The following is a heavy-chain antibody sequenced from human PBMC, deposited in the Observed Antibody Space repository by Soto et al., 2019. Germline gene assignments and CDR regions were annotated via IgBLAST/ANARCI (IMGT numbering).Heavy chain of an antibody. V-gene: IGHV1-18*01. CDR2: ISAYNGNT. CDR3: ARDKGYYGSGRPTSGRWFDP. CDR1: GYTFTSYG. Sequence: QVQLVQSGAEVKKPGASVKVSCKASGYTFTSYGISWVRQAPGRGREWMGWISAYNGNTNYAQKLQGRVTMTTDTSTSTAHMELRSMRSDDTAVYYCARDKGYYGSGRPTSGRWFDPWGQGTLVTVSS. D-gene: IGHD3-10*01. J-gene: IGHJ5*02.